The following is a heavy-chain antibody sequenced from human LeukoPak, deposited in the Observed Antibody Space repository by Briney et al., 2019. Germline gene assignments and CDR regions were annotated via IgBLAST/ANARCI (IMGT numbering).Heavy chain of an antibody. J-gene: IGHJ4*02. CDR2: IYTSGST. CDR3: ARASAMVTRDFDY. CDR1: GGSISSDSYY. D-gene: IGHD5-18*01. V-gene: IGHV4-61*09. Sequence: SQTLSLTCTVSGGSISSDSYYWSWIRQPAGKGLEWIGHIYTSGSTNYNPSLKSRVTISVDTSKNQFSLKLSSVTAADTAVYYCARASAMVTRDFDYWGQGTLVTVSS.